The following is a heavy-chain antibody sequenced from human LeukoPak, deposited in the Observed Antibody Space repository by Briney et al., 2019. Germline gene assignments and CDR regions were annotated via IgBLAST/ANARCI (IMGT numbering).Heavy chain of an antibody. CDR1: GGPISSSSYY. Sequence: SETLSLTCTVSGGPISSSSYYWGWIRQPPGKGLEWIGSIYYSGSTYYNPSLKSRVTISVDTSKNQFSLKLSSVTAADTAVYYCARAPRGSGWFLDYWGQGTLVTVSS. V-gene: IGHV4-39*01. CDR3: ARAPRGSGWFLDY. D-gene: IGHD6-19*01. CDR2: IYYSGST. J-gene: IGHJ4*02.